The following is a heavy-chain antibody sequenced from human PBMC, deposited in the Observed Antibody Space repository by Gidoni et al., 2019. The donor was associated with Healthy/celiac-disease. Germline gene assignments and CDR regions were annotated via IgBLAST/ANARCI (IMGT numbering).Heavy chain of an antibody. CDR1: GFTFGDYA. CDR2: IRSKAYGGTT. D-gene: IGHD1-26*01. V-gene: IGHV3-49*05. J-gene: IGHJ2*01. CDR3: TRDEWVGAPLFDLRSWYFDL. Sequence: EVQLVESGGGLVKPGRSLRLSCTASGFTFGDYAMSWFRQAPGKGLEWVGFIRSKAYGGTTEYAASVKGRFTISRDDSKSIAYLQMNSLKTEDTAVYYCTRDEWVGAPLFDLRSWYFDLWGRGTLVTVSS.